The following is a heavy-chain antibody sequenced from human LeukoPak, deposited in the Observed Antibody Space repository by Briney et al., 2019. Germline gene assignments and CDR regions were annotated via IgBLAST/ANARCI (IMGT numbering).Heavy chain of an antibody. Sequence: ETLSLTCTVSGGSISSYYWSWIRQPPGKGLEWVSAISGSGGSTYYADSVKGRFTISRDNSKNTLYLQMNSLRAEDTAVYYCAKSGATKDYFDYWGQGTLVTVSS. CDR1: GGSISSYY. CDR3: AKSGATKDYFDY. D-gene: IGHD1-26*01. V-gene: IGHV3-23*01. J-gene: IGHJ4*02. CDR2: ISGSGGST.